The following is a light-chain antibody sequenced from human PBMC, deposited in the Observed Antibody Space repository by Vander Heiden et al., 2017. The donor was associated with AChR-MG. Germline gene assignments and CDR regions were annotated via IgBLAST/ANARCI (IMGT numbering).Light chain of an antibody. CDR1: QSFSSW. Sequence: DIQMTKSPSTLSASVGDRVTITCRASQSFSSWLAWFQQKPGTAPNLLIFDVSILESGVPSRFSGSGSGTEFTLTISSLQPDDFATYYCQQYHSYPYTFGQGTKLEIK. CDR2: DVS. CDR3: QQYHSYPYT. J-gene: IGKJ2*01. V-gene: IGKV1-5*01.